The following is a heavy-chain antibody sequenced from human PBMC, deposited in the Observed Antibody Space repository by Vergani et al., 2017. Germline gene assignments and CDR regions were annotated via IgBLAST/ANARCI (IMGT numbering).Heavy chain of an antibody. CDR1: GFTFSSYA. D-gene: IGHD4-17*01. CDR3: ARVPTAYGDYLPFDY. J-gene: IGHJ4*02. V-gene: IGHV3-23*04. CDR2: ISGSGGST. Sequence: VQLVESGGGVVQPGRSLRLSCAASGFTFSSYAMSWVRQAPGKGLEWVSAISGSGGSTYYADSVKGRFTISRDNSKNTLYLQMNSLRAEDTAVYYCARVPTAYGDYLPFDYWGQGTLVTVSS.